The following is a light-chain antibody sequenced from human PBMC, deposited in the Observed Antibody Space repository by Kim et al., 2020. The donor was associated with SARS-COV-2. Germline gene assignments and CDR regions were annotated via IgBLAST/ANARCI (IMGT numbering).Light chain of an antibody. Sequence: DIQMTQSPSSLSASVGDRVTITCRASQSISSYLNWYQQKPGKAPNLLIYAASSLQSGVPSRFSGSGSGTDFTLTISSLQPEDFATYYCQQSYNTPWTFGQGTKVEI. V-gene: IGKV1-39*01. CDR1: QSISSY. CDR2: AAS. CDR3: QQSYNTPWT. J-gene: IGKJ1*01.